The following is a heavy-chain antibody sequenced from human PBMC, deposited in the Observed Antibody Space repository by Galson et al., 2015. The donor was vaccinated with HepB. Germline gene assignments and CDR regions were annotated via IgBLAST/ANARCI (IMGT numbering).Heavy chain of an antibody. D-gene: IGHD5-24*01. J-gene: IGHJ6*02. CDR1: GFTFSSYA. CDR3: ARDRGAKEMATIYYYYYYGMDV. V-gene: IGHV3-30*04. CDR2: ISYDGSNK. Sequence: SLRLSCAASGFTFSSYAMHWVRQAPGKGLEWVAVISYDGSNKYYADSVKGRFTISRDNSKNTLYLQMNSLRAEDTAVYYCARDRGAKEMATIYYYYYYGMDVWGQGTTVTVSS.